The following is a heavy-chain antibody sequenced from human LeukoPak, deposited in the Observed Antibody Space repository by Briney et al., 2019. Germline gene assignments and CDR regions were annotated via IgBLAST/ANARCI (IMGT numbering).Heavy chain of an antibody. Sequence: GGSLRLSCAASGFTFSSYGMHWVRQAPGKGLEWVAFIRYDGSNKYYADSVKGRFTISRDNSKNTLYLQMNSLRAEDTAVYYCAKDRMVRGVKYYFDYWGQGTLATVSS. CDR2: IRYDGSNK. CDR3: AKDRMVRGVKYYFDY. D-gene: IGHD3-10*01. CDR1: GFTFSSYG. V-gene: IGHV3-30*02. J-gene: IGHJ4*02.